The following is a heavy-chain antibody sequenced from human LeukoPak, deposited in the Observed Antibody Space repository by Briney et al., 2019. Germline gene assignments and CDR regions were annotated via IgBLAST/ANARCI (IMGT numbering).Heavy chain of an antibody. CDR2: IYNGGAT. CDR3: ATSTVAKYDY. V-gene: IGHV3-53*01. D-gene: IGHD4-11*01. Sequence: GSLRLSCAASGFIVSNYYMNWVRQAPGKGLECVSVIYNGGATYYADSVKGRFTISRDNSKNTLYLLMNSLRAEDTALYYCATSTVAKYDYWGQGTLVAVSS. J-gene: IGHJ4*02. CDR1: GFIVSNYY.